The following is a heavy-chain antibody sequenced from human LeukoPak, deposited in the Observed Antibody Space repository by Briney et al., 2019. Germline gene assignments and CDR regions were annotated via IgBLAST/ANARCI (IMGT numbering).Heavy chain of an antibody. V-gene: IGHV4-59*01. D-gene: IGHD1-26*01. CDR2: VSYSGDT. CDR3: AKYGVGSTYFDN. J-gene: IGHJ4*02. Sequence: SETLSLTCTVSGASINSYCWSWIRQPPGKGLEWIVYVSYSGDTDYKPSLKSRVTISADMSKNHFSLRLSPVTAADTAIYYCAKYGVGSTYFDNWRQGTLVSVSS. CDR1: GASINSYC.